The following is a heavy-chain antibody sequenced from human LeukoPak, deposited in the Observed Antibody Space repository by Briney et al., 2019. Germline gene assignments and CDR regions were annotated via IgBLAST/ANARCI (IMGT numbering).Heavy chain of an antibody. CDR1: GFTFSNYA. J-gene: IGHJ4*02. CDR2: TSGSGDNT. CDR3: ARRGWLINFDY. V-gene: IGHV3-23*01. Sequence: GGSLRLSCAASGFTFSNYAMSWVRQAPGKGLEWVSITSGSGDNTHYADSVKGRFTISRDNSKNTLYLQMKTLRAEDTAIYYCARRGWLINFDYWGQGTLVTVSS. D-gene: IGHD5-12*01.